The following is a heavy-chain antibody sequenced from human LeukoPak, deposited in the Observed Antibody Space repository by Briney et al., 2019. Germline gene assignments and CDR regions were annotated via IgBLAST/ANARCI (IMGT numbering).Heavy chain of an antibody. D-gene: IGHD3-9*01. CDR3: ALRRGDYDILTGYYNSWYFDL. CDR2: IYYSGST. J-gene: IGHJ2*01. CDR1: GGSISSGGYS. Sequence: PSQTLSLTCAVSGGSISSGGYSWSWIRQPPGKGLEWIGYIYYSGSTYYNPSLKSRVTISVDTSKNQFSLKLSSVTAADTAVYYCALRRGDYDILTGYYNSWYFDLWGRGTLVTVSS. V-gene: IGHV4-30-2*03.